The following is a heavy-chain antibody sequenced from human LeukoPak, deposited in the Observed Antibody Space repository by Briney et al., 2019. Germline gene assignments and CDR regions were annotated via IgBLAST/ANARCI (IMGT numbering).Heavy chain of an antibody. V-gene: IGHV4-34*01. D-gene: IGHD6-13*01. J-gene: IGHJ4*02. CDR2: INHRGST. CDR1: GGTFSGYH. Sequence: SETLSLTCAVYGGTFSGYHWSWIRQPPGKGLEWIGEINHRGSTNYNPFLKSRVTMSVDTSKNQFSLKLSSVTAADTAVYYCARFGRGSSWYYFDCWGQGTLVTVSS. CDR3: ARFGRGSSWYYFDC.